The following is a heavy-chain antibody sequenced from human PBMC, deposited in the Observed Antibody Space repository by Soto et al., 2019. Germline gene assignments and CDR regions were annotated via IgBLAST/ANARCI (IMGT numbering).Heavy chain of an antibody. CDR1: GGSFRNYY. Sequence: SETLSLTCGVYGGSFRNYYWIWVRQPPGKGLEWLGYVYSTGSTYYNPSLKSRISMSVDTSKNQFSLILSSVSAADTAVYYCARDAIRGSAAMKTYWGLGTLVTVSS. V-gene: IGHV4-4*08. CDR3: ARDAIRGSAAMKTY. CDR2: VYSTGST. J-gene: IGHJ4*02.